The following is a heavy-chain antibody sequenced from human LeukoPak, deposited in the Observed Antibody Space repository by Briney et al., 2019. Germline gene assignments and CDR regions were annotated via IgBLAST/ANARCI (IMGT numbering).Heavy chain of an antibody. CDR3: RRCSGSSCYRIDY. Sequence: GGSLRLSCAASGLTVSSNYMSWVRQAPGKGLEWVSVIFTGGSTYYTDSVKGRFTISRDNSKNTLYLQMNSLRAEDTAVYYCRRCSGSSCYRIDYWGQGALVTVSS. CDR1: GLTVSSNY. D-gene: IGHD2-15*01. J-gene: IGHJ4*02. V-gene: IGHV3-66*01. CDR2: IFTGGST.